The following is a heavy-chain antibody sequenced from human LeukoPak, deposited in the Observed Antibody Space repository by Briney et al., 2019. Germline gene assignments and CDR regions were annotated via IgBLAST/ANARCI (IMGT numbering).Heavy chain of an antibody. V-gene: IGHV3-23*01. CDR3: ARAMATTYYYYYYMDV. D-gene: IGHD5-24*01. J-gene: IGHJ6*03. Sequence: PGGSLRLSCSPSGFTFSNYAMTWVRQAPGRGLEWVSSISGSGTSTNSADSVKGRFTISRDNSKNTLYLQMNSLRAEDTAVYYCARAMATTYYYYYYMDVWGKGTTVTVSS. CDR1: GFTFSNYA. CDR2: ISGSGTST.